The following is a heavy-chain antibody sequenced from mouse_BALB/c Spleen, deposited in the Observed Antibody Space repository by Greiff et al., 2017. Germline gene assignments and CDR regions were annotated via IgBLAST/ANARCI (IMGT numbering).Heavy chain of an antibody. J-gene: IGHJ3*01. CDR2: IYPGNGDT. CDR1: GYTFTSYN. Sequence: QVQLKQPGAELVKPGASVKMSCKASGYTFTSYNMHWVKQTPGQGLEWIGAIYPGNGDTSYNQKFKGKATLTADKSSSTAYMQLSSLTSEDSAVYYCARSSTYRYEAWFAYWGQGTLVTVSA. CDR3: ARSSTYRYEAWFAY. V-gene: IGHV1-12*01. D-gene: IGHD2-14*01.